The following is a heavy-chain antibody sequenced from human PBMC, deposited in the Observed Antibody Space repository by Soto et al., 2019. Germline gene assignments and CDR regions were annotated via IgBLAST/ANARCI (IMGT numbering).Heavy chain of an antibody. J-gene: IGHJ6*03. Sequence: KQSPTLSLPCAISGDRVSSNSAAWNWIRQSPSRGLEWLGRTYYRSKWYNDYAVSVKSRITINPDTSKNQFSLQLNSVTPEDTAVYYCAREPHDYYYYYMDVWGKGTTVTVSS. V-gene: IGHV6-1*01. CDR2: TYYRSKWYN. CDR3: AREPHDYYYYYMDV. D-gene: IGHD3-3*01. CDR1: GDRVSSNSAA.